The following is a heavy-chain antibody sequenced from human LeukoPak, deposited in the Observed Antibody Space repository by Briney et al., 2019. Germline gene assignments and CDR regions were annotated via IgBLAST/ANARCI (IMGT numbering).Heavy chain of an antibody. Sequence: GGSLRLSCAASGFTFSSYWMSGVRQAPGKGLEWVANIKQDGSEKYYVDSVKGRFTISRDNAKNSLYLQMNSLRAEDTAMYYCAIPPLSGTGSSRPLAGIDVWGQGTTVTVSS. CDR1: GFTFSSYW. J-gene: IGHJ6*02. V-gene: IGHV3-7*01. CDR2: IKQDGSEK. D-gene: IGHD3-10*01. CDR3: AIPPLSGTGSSRPLAGIDV.